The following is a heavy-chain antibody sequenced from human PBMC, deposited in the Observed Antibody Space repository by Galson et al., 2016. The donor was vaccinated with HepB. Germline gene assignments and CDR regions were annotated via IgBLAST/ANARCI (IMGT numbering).Heavy chain of an antibody. CDR2: ISAYNGNT. D-gene: IGHD6-19*01. CDR1: GYTFTNYG. Sequence: SVKVSCKASGYTFTNYGITWVRQAPGQGLEWMGWISAYNGNTNFAQKLQGRVSLTTDTSTSTAYMELRSLRSDDTAVYYCARGDSGWPNYYFDYWGQGTLVTVSS. V-gene: IGHV1-18*04. CDR3: ARGDSGWPNYYFDY. J-gene: IGHJ4*02.